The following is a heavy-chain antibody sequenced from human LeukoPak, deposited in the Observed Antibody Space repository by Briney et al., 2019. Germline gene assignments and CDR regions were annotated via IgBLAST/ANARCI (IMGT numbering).Heavy chain of an antibody. V-gene: IGHV4-34*01. CDR1: GGSFSGYY. J-gene: IGHJ5*02. D-gene: IGHD2-21*01. CDR3: ARVSGPIYSAADQPT. CDR2: INHSGST. Sequence: SETLSLTCAVYGGSFSGYYWSWIRQPPGKGLEWIGEINHSGSTNYNPSLKSRVTISVDTSKNQFSLKLSSVTAADTAVYYCARVSGPIYSAADQPTWDQGTLVTVSS.